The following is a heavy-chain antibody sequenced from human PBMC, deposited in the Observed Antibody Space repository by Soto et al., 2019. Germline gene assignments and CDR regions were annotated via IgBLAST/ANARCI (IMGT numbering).Heavy chain of an antibody. D-gene: IGHD3-3*01. CDR1: GYTFTSYA. J-gene: IGHJ4*02. CDR3: ARSGNYDFWSGYPESTLLDY. CDR2: INAGNGNT. Sequence: GASVKVSCKASGYTFTSYAMHWVRQAPGQRLEWMGWINAGNGNTKYSQKFQGRVTITRDTSASTAYMELSSLRSEDTAVYYCARSGNYDFWSGYPESTLLDYWGQGTLVTVSS. V-gene: IGHV1-3*01.